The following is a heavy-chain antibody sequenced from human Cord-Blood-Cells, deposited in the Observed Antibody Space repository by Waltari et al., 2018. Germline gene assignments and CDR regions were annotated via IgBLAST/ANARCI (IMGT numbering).Heavy chain of an antibody. V-gene: IGHV3-33*01. Sequence: QVQLVESGGGVVQPGRSLRLSCAASGFTFSSYGMLWVRQAPGKGLEWVAVIWDDGSNKYYADSVKGRFTISRDNSKNTLYLQMNSLRAEDTAVYYCARGPYYFDYWGQGTLVTVSS. J-gene: IGHJ4*02. CDR1: GFTFSSYG. CDR2: IWDDGSNK. CDR3: ARGPYYFDY.